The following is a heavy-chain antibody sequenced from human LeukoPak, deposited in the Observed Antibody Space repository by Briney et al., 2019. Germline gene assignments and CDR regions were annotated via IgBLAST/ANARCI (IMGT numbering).Heavy chain of an antibody. CDR2: IWYDGSNK. CDR3: AKVADKYYYGSGSYSIFDY. J-gene: IGHJ4*02. D-gene: IGHD3-10*01. V-gene: IGHV3-30*02. CDR1: GFTFSSSG. Sequence: GGSLRLSCAASGFTFSSSGMHWVRQAPGKGLEWVAFIWYDGSNKYYADSVKGRFTISRDNSKNTLYLQMNSLRAEDTAVYYCAKVADKYYYGSGSYSIFDYWGQGTLVTVSS.